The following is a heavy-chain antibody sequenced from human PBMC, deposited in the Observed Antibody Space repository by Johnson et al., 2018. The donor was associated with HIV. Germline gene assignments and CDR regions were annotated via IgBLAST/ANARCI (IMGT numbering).Heavy chain of an antibody. CDR2: ISGSGGST. V-gene: IGHV3-23*04. J-gene: IGHJ3*02. CDR3: ARVGDDYGDSYDAFDI. Sequence: VQVVESGGGVVQPGGSLRLSCAASGFTFSSYAMSWVRQAPGKGLEWVSAISGSGGSTYYADSVKGRFTISRANSKNPLYLQMNSLRAEDTAVYYCARVGDDYGDSYDAFDIWGQGTMVTVSS. CDR1: GFTFSSYA. D-gene: IGHD4-17*01.